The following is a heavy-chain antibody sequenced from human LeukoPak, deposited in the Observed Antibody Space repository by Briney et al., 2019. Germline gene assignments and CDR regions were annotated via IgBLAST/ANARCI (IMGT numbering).Heavy chain of an antibody. CDR2: ISSSGRTI. CDR3: ARESLSSGTPIDY. CDR1: GFTFSSYE. D-gene: IGHD5-12*01. Sequence: PGGSLRLSCAASGFTFSSYEMNWVRQAPGKGLEWVSYISSSGRTIYYADSVKGRFTISRDNAKNSLYLQMNNLGAEDSAVYYCARESLSSGTPIDYWGQGTQDTVSS. V-gene: IGHV3-48*03. J-gene: IGHJ4*02.